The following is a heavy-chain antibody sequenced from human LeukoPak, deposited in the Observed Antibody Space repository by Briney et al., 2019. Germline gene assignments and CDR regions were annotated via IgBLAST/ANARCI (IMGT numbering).Heavy chain of an antibody. Sequence: GASVKVSCKASGYTFTGYYMHWVRQTPGQGLEWMGWINPNSGGTNYAQKFQGRVTMTRDTSISTAYMELSRLRSDDTAVYYCARNVYPVYYDSSGYKDDWGQGTLVTVSS. J-gene: IGHJ4*02. CDR2: INPNSGGT. CDR3: ARNVYPVYYDSSGYKDD. V-gene: IGHV1-2*02. CDR1: GYTFTGYY. D-gene: IGHD3-22*01.